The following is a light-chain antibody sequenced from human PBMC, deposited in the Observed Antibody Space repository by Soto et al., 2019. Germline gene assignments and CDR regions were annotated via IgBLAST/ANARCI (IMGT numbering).Light chain of an antibody. CDR2: KAS. V-gene: IGKV1-5*03. CDR1: QTMNSW. J-gene: IGKJ1*01. Sequence: DIQMTQAPSTLSASVGDRVTITCRASQTMNSWLAWYQQKPGKAPKLLIYKASSLESGVPSRFSGSGSGTEFTLTISSLQPDDFATYYCQQYHTWTFGQGTKVDIK. CDR3: QQYHTWT.